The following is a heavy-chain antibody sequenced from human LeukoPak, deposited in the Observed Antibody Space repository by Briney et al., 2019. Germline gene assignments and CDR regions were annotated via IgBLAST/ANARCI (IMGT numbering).Heavy chain of an antibody. CDR3: ARAFRRGYSYVDY. CDR1: GYTFTGYY. D-gene: IGHD5-18*01. J-gene: IGHJ4*02. CDR2: INPNSGGT. V-gene: IGHV1-2*06. Sequence: ASVKVSCKASGYTFTGYYMHWVRQAPGQGLEWMGRINPNSGGTNYAQKFQGRVTMTRDTSISTAYMELSRLRSEDTAVYYCARAFRRGYSYVDYWGQGTLVTVSS.